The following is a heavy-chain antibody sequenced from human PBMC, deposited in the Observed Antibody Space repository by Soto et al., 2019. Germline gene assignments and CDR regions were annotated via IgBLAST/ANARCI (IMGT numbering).Heavy chain of an antibody. V-gene: IGHV4-39*01. CDR2: IYYSGST. CDR3: ARLRHSVTTTLVLGGLFDY. Sequence: SETLSLTCTVSGGSISSSSYYWGWIRQPPGKGLEWIGSIYYSGSTYYNPSLKSRVTISVDTSKNQFSLKLSSVTAADTAVYYCARLRHSVTTTLVLGGLFDYWGQGTLVTVSS. J-gene: IGHJ4*02. CDR1: GGSISSSSYY. D-gene: IGHD4-17*01.